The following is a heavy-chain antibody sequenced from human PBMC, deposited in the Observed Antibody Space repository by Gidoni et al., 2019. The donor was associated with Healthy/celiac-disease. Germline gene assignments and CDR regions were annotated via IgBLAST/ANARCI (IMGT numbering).Heavy chain of an antibody. J-gene: IGHJ2*01. CDR3: ARLAARGVRYFDL. Sequence: QLQLQESGPGLVKPSETLSLTCTVSGGSISSSSYYWGWIRQPPGKGLEWIGSIYYSGSTYYNPSLKSRVTISVDTSKNQFSLKLSSVTAADTAVYYCARLAARGVRYFDLWGRGTLVTVSS. D-gene: IGHD6-6*01. V-gene: IGHV4-39*01. CDR1: GGSISSSSYY. CDR2: IYYSGST.